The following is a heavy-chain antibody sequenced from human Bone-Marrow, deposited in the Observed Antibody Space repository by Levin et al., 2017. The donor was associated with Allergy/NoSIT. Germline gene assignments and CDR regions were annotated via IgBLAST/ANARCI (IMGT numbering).Heavy chain of an antibody. D-gene: IGHD6-19*01. Sequence: GGSLRLSFAASGVTFSDYGMHWVRQAPGTGLEWMAVFSFDGSNKSSADSVKGRIMIYRNKSKNTLFLKMNSLSPGDTAVDYGAKDRADASSFIPGAVDYWGQGTMVTVSS. CDR1: GVTFSDYG. J-gene: IGHJ3*01. CDR3: AKDRADASSFIPGAVDY. CDR2: FSFDGSNK. V-gene: IGHV3-30*18.